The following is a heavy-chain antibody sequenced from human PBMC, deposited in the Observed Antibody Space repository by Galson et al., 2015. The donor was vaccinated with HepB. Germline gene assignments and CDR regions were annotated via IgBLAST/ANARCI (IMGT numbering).Heavy chain of an antibody. Sequence: ETLSLTCTVSGGSISSSSYYWGWIRQPPGKGLEWIGSIYYSGSTDYNPSLKSRVTISVDTSTNQFSLKLSSVPAADPAVYYCARGCGSYGRVHGFDIWGQGTMVTVSS. D-gene: IGHD1-26*01. CDR2: IYYSGST. CDR1: GGSISSSSYY. J-gene: IGHJ3*02. V-gene: IGHV4-39*07. CDR3: ARGCGSYGRVHGFDI.